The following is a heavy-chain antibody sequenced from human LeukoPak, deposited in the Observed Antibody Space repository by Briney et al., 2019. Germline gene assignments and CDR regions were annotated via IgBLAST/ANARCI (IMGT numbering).Heavy chain of an antibody. J-gene: IGHJ4*02. CDR2: ITSSDSSV. V-gene: IGHV3-11*01. CDR1: GFTFSDYF. Sequence: KSGGSLRLSCAASGFTFSDYFMSWIRQAPGKGLEWVSYITSSDSSVYYADSVQGRFTISRDNAKNSLYLQMNSLRAEDTALYYCAKDKFVQGGYSGQPLDYWGQGTLVTVSS. CDR3: AKDKFVQGGYSGQPLDY. D-gene: IGHD5-12*01.